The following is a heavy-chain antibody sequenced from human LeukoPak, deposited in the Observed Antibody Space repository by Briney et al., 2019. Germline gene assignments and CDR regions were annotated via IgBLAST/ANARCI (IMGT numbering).Heavy chain of an antibody. CDR3: ARVYSSSWAGDYFDY. V-gene: IGHV3-7*01. J-gene: IGHJ4*02. CDR1: GFTFSSYW. D-gene: IGHD6-13*01. CDR2: IKQDGSEK. Sequence: PGGSLRLSCAASGFTFSSYWMSWVRQAPGKGLEWVANIKQDGSEKYYVDSVKGRFTISRDNAKNSLYLQMNSLRAEDTAVYYCARVYSSSWAGDYFDYWGQGTLVTVSS.